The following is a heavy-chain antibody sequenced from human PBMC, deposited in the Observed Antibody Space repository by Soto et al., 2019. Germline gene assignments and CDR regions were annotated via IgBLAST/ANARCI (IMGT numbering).Heavy chain of an antibody. V-gene: IGHV4-39*01. D-gene: IGHD1-26*01. CDR3: ARLPYSTSLDY. J-gene: IGHJ4*02. Sequence: QVKLQESGPGLVKPSETLSLTCTVSGGSISSSSYYWGWIRQPPGKGLEWIGTIYFSGSTYYNPSLTCRVTIYVDTSKNQFSLKLSSVTAADTAVYYCARLPYSTSLDYWGQGTLVTVSS. CDR2: IYFSGST. CDR1: GGSISSSSYY.